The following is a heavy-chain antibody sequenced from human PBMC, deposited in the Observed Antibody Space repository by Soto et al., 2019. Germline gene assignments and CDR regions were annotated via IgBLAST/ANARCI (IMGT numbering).Heavy chain of an antibody. V-gene: IGHV4-39*07. Sequence: SETLSLTCTVSGASISSSSYCWGWIRQPAGKGLEWIGSIYYSGSTYHNPSLKSQINISLDTSKNQSSLKLSYVTAADTAVYYCATVPTYYYDRSGYANAFDIWGQGTMVTVSS. D-gene: IGHD3-22*01. CDR3: ATVPTYYYDRSGYANAFDI. CDR1: GASISSSSYC. J-gene: IGHJ3*02. CDR2: IYYSGST.